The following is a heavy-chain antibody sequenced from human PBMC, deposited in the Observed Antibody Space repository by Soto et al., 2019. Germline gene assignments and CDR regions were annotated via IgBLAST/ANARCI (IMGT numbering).Heavy chain of an antibody. CDR2: IYYSGST. CDR1: GGSISSSSYY. V-gene: IGHV4-39*01. CDR3: ARGGRTGTYTTDFDY. J-gene: IGHJ4*02. D-gene: IGHD1-7*01. Sequence: SETLSLTCTVSGGSISSSSYYWGWIRQPPGKGLEWIGSIYYSGSTYYNPSLKSRVTISVDTSKNQFSLKLSSVTAADTAVYYCARGGRTGTYTTDFDYWGQGTLVTVSS.